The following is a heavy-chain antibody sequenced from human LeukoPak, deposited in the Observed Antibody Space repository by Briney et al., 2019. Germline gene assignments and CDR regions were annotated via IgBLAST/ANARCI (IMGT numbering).Heavy chain of an antibody. D-gene: IGHD6-13*01. CDR2: ISYDGSNK. Sequence: GRSLRLSCAASGFTSSSYAMHWVRQAPGKGLEWVAVISYDGSNKYYADSVKGRFAISRDNSKNTLYLQMNSLRAEDTAVYYCARDTLDSSSWYDWNWFDPWGQGTLVTVSS. CDR3: ARDTLDSSSWYDWNWFDP. CDR1: GFTSSSYA. V-gene: IGHV3-30*09. J-gene: IGHJ5*02.